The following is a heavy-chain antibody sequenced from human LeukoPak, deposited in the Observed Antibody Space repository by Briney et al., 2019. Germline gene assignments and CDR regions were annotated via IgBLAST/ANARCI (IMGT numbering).Heavy chain of an antibody. V-gene: IGHV3-30*18. J-gene: IGHJ4*02. D-gene: IGHD1-26*01. CDR1: GFTFSSYG. CDR2: ISSDGSNK. Sequence: PGRSLRLSCAASGFTFSSYGMHWVRQAPGKGLEWVAVISSDGSNKYYADSVKGRFTISRDNSKNSLYLQMNSLRTEDTALYYCAKESGHSGSYYFDYWGQGTLVTVSS. CDR3: AKESGHSGSYYFDY.